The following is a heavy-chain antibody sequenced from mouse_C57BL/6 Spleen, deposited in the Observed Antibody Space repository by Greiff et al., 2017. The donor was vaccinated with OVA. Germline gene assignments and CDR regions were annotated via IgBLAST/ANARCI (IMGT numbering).Heavy chain of an antibody. D-gene: IGHD1-1*01. Sequence: EVQLQQSGPVLVKPGPSVKISCKASGFTFTDYYMHWVKQSHGKSLEWIGLVYPYNGGTSYNQKFKGKATLTVDTSSSTAYMELNSLTSEDSAVYYCARARSTTVVATDDFDYWGQGTTLTVSS. CDR1: GFTFTDYY. V-gene: IGHV1-36*01. CDR2: VYPYNGGT. CDR3: ARARSTTVVATDDFDY. J-gene: IGHJ2*01.